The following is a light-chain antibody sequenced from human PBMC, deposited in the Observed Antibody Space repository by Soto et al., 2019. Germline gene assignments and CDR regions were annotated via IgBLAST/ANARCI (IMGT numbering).Light chain of an antibody. Sequence: QSVLTQPASVSGSPGQSITISCTGSSSDIGDYYYVSWYQQHLGKAPKVIIYEVSNRPSGVSNRFSGSKSGNTASLTISGLQPEDEADYYCGSYSSTDTPYLLGTGTKLTVL. CDR1: SSDIGDYYY. J-gene: IGLJ1*01. CDR3: GSYSSTDTPYL. CDR2: EVS. V-gene: IGLV2-14*01.